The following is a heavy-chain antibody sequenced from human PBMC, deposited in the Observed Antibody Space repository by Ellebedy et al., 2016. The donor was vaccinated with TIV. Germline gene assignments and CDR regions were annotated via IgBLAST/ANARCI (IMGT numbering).Heavy chain of an antibody. CDR3: AREGDIDAFDI. J-gene: IGHJ3*02. V-gene: IGHV3-74*01. CDR2: ISRDGSST. D-gene: IGHD3-10*01. Sequence: GESLKISCAASGFTSSSYWMHWVRQAPGKGLVWVSRISRDGSSTSYADSVKGRFTISRDNAKNTLYLQMNSLRAEDTAVYYCAREGDIDAFDIWGQGTMVTVSS. CDR1: GFTSSSYW.